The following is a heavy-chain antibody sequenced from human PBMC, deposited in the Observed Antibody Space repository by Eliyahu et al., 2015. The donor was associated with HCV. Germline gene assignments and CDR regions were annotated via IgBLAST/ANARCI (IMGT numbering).Heavy chain of an antibody. CDR1: GGSFSGYY. CDR2: INHSGST. V-gene: IGHV4-34*01. CDR3: ARGVGGMATRD. D-gene: IGHD3-10*01. Sequence: QVQLQQWGAGLLKPSETLSLTCAVYGGSFSGYYWSWIRQPPGKGLEWIGEINHSGSTNYNPSLKSRVTISVDTSKNQFSLKLSSVTAADTAVYYCARGVGGMATRDWGQGTLVTVSS. J-gene: IGHJ4*02.